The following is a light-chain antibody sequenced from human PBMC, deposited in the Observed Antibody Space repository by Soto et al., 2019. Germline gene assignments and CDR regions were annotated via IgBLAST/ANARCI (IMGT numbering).Light chain of an antibody. Sequence: EIVLTQSPGTLSLSPGERATLSCRASQSFSSNYLAWYQQKPGQAPRILIYGATTRATGIPDRFSGSESGTDFTLTINRLEPEDSAVYYCQQYSSVWTFGQGTKV. CDR2: GAT. CDR3: QQYSSVWT. CDR1: QSFSSNY. V-gene: IGKV3-20*01. J-gene: IGKJ1*01.